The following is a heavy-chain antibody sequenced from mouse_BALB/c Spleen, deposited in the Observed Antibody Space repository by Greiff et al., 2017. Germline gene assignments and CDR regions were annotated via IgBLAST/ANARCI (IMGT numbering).Heavy chain of an antibody. J-gene: IGHJ3*01. CDR1: GYSITSDYA. CDR3: ARWYGNYGAY. V-gene: IGHV3-2*02. Sequence: EVQLQQSGPGLVKPSQSLSLTCTVTGYSITSDYAWNWIRQFPGNKLEWMGYISYSGSTSYNPSLKSRISITRDTSKNQFFLQLNSVTTEDTATYYCARWYGNYGAYWGQGTLVTVSA. CDR2: ISYSGST. D-gene: IGHD2-10*02.